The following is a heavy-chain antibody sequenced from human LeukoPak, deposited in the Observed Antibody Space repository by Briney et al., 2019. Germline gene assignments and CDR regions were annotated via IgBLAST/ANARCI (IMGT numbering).Heavy chain of an antibody. CDR1: GGSISGGDYY. CDR2: IYHTGRS. CDR3: ATEWEQLIWTGNFDY. D-gene: IGHD1-26*01. V-gene: IGHV4-31*11. Sequence: SETLSLTCAVSGGSISGGDYYWSWIRQLPGKGLEWIGYIYHTGRSSFNPSLTSRTTISVDTSQNQFSLTLNSMTPADSAVYYCATEWEQLIWTGNFDYWGQGTLVTVSS. J-gene: IGHJ4*02.